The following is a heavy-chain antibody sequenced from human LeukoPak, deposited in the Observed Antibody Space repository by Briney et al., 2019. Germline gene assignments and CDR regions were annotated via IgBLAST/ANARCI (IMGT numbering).Heavy chain of an antibody. CDR3: VKGMATYTYRVPFDF. V-gene: IGHV3-64D*09. J-gene: IGHJ4*02. CDR1: GFIFSSSA. CDR2: ISSDGVTT. D-gene: IGHD5-24*01. Sequence: GGSLRLSCSASGFIFSSSAMYWVRQAPGKGLEYVSAISSDGVTTYYADSVKGRFTISRDNSKNTLYLQMSSLRPEDTAVYYCVKGMATYTYRVPFDFWGQGTLVTVSS.